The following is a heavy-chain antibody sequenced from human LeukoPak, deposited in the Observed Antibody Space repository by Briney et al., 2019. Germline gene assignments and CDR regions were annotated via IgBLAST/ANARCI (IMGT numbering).Heavy chain of an antibody. CDR2: IRGSGFST. CDR3: AKAVDLATISVDI. CDR1: GFTFSNHG. D-gene: IGHD5-24*01. V-gene: IGHV3-23*01. Sequence: GGTLRLSCAASGFTFSNHGMSWVRQAPGKGLEWVSGIRGSGFSTDYADSVKGRFTISRDNSKNTLYLVMNSLRVDDTAVYYCAKAVDLATISVDIWGQGTMVTVSS. J-gene: IGHJ3*02.